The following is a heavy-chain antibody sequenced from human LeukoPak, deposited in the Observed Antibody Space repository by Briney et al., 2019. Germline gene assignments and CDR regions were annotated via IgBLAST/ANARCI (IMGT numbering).Heavy chain of an antibody. Sequence: NPSETLSLTCAVYGGSFSAYYWNWIRQPPGKGLEWIGEINHSGSTNYNPSLKSRVTISVDTSKNQFSLKLSSVTAADTAVYYCARGWIVRWLQLRPFDYWGQGTLVTVSS. CDR3: ARGWIVRWLQLRPFDY. CDR1: GGSFSAYY. J-gene: IGHJ4*02. D-gene: IGHD5-24*01. CDR2: INHSGST. V-gene: IGHV4-34*01.